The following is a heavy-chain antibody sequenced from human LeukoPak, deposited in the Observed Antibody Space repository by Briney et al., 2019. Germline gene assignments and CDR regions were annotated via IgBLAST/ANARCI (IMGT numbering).Heavy chain of an antibody. Sequence: SETLSLTCAVYGGSFSGYYWSWIRQPPGKGLEWIGEINHSGSTNYNPSLKSRVTISVGTSKNQFSLKLSSVTAADTAVYYCATGGYYDSSGYHDAFDIWGQGTMVTVSS. V-gene: IGHV4-34*01. CDR3: ATGGYYDSSGYHDAFDI. D-gene: IGHD3-22*01. CDR2: INHSGST. CDR1: GGSFSGYY. J-gene: IGHJ3*02.